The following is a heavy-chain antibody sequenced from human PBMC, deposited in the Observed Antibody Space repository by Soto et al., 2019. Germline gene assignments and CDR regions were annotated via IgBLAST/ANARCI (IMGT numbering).Heavy chain of an antibody. D-gene: IGHD2-15*01. CDR3: ARGDREDIAVVIGVRPGEYGVDF. Sequence: QVQLVESGGGVVQPGRSLRLSCAASGFTFRSYAMHWVRQAPGKGLECVAVISYDGSNKFYRDYVKGRFTISRDNSNNTTYLQINSLRYEDTAVYYCARGDREDIAVVIGVRPGEYGVDFWGQGTTVTVSS. CDR1: GFTFRSYA. CDR2: ISYDGSNK. V-gene: IGHV3-30-3*01. J-gene: IGHJ6*02.